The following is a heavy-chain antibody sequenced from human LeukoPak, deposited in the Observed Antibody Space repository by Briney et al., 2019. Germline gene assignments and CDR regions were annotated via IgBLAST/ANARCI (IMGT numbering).Heavy chain of an antibody. CDR1: GFTFSSYS. Sequence: GGSLRLSCAASGFTFSSYSMNWVRQAPGKGLEWVSSISSSSSYIYYADSVKGRFTISRDNAKNSLYLQMNSLRAEDTAVYYCAREKVGATGGGFDPWGQGTLVTVSS. D-gene: IGHD1-26*01. J-gene: IGHJ5*02. V-gene: IGHV3-21*01. CDR3: AREKVGATGGGFDP. CDR2: ISSSSSYI.